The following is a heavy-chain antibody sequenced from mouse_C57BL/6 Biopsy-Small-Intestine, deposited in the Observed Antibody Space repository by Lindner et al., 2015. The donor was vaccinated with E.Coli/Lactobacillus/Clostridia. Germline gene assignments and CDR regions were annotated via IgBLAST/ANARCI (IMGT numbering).Heavy chain of an antibody. CDR2: INPYSGGP. CDR3: ARAVAGQFDY. CDR1: DTPSPLV. D-gene: IGHD6-1*01. V-gene: IGHV1-19*01. Sequence: KASDTPSPLVYTLGATGPVGTKGLRWMGRINPYSGGPNYAQIFQGRVTMTTDTSSSTAYMELTSLRSDDTAVYYCARAVAGQFDYWGQGTLVAVSS. J-gene: IGHJ4*01.